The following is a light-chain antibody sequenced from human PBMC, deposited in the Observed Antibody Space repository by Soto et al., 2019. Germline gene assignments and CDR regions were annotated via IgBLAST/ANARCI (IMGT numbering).Light chain of an antibody. J-gene: IGLJ3*02. CDR2: GSS. Sequence: QSVLTQPPSVSGAPGQSVTISCTGSSSNFGAGYDVHWYQQLPGTAPKLLIYGSSNRPSGVPARFSGSKSGTSASLAITGLQAEDEAFYYCSSSAGIYHYLVFGGGTKLTVL. CDR3: SSSAGIYHYLV. CDR1: SSNFGAGYD. V-gene: IGLV1-40*01.